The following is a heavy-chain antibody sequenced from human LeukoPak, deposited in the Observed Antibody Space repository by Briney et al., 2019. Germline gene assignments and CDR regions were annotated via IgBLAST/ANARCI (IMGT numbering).Heavy chain of an antibody. V-gene: IGHV4-59*01. CDR3: ARGGSGSYRGWFDP. CDR2: IYYSGST. J-gene: IGHJ5*02. CDR1: GGSISSYY. Sequence: SETLSPTCTVSGGSISSYYWSWLRQPPGKGLEWIGYIYYSGSTNYNPSLKSRVTISVDTSKNQFSLKLSSVTAADTAVYYCARGGSGSYRGWFDPWGQGTLVTVSS. D-gene: IGHD1-26*01.